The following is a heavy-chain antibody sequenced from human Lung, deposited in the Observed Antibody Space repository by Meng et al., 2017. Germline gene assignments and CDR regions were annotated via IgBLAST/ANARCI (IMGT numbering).Heavy chain of an antibody. CDR3: ARPKQANWYFDL. CDR2: INHSGST. V-gene: IGHV4-34*01. D-gene: IGHD1/OR15-1a*01. CDR1: GGSFSGYY. Sequence: QVQLQQWGAGLLTPSETLCLPCAVYGGSFSGYYWSWIRQPPGKGLEWIGEINHSGSTNYNPSLKSRVTISVDTSKNQFSLKLSSVTAADTAVYYCARPKQANWYFDLWGRGTLVTVSS. J-gene: IGHJ2*01.